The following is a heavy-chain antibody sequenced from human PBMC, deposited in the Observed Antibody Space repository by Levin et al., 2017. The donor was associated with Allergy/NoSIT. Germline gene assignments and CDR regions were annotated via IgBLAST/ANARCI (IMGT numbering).Heavy chain of an antibody. Sequence: ETLSLTCAASGFTFSNAWMSWVRQAPGKGLEWVGRIKSKTDGGTTDYAAPVKGRFTISRDDSKNTLYLQMNSLKTEDTAVYYCTTEVDYDFWSGYRQGDYWGQGTLVTVSS. CDR1: GFTFSNAW. D-gene: IGHD3-3*01. CDR3: TTEVDYDFWSGYRQGDY. CDR2: IKSKTDGGTT. V-gene: IGHV3-15*01. J-gene: IGHJ4*02.